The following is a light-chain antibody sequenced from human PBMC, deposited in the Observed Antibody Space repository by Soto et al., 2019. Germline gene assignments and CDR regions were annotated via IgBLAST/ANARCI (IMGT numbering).Light chain of an antibody. CDR1: QSVSSY. J-gene: IGKJ4*01. V-gene: IGKV3-11*01. CDR3: QQRSNWPPLT. Sequence: TQSPSTLSLSPGERATLSCRASQSVSSYLAWYQQKPGQAPRLLIYDASNRATGIPARFSGSGSGTDFTLTISSLEPEDFAVYYCQQRSNWPPLTFGGGTKVEIK. CDR2: DAS.